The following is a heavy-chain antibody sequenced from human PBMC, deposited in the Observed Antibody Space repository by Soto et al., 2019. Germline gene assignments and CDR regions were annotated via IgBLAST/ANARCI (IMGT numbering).Heavy chain of an antibody. Sequence: QVQLVQSGAERRNPGASVKVSCKASGYTFSDWYILWVRQAPGQGLEWMGWIKPNRGETMLAHKFRGGVSLTTDTSVRTAYMEVSNLRSDATTVYFCARQITSPIGVWSGSLHFDHWGQGTLVTVSS. CDR3: ARQITSPIGVWSGSLHFDH. D-gene: IGHD3-3*01. V-gene: IGHV1-2*07. CDR2: IKPNRGET. J-gene: IGHJ4*02. CDR1: GYTFSDWY.